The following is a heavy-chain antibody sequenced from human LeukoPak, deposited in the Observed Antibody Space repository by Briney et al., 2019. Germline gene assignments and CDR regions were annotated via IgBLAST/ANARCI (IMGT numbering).Heavy chain of an antibody. V-gene: IGHV3-30*03. CDR3: AREGFTHYYYFPMDV. CDR1: RFTSGSYG. Sequence: GGSLRLSCVPSRFTSGSYGMHSVRQAPGKGLEWVAVISHDGNNKYYADSVKGRFTISRDNSKSTLYLEVHSLRAEDTAVYYCAREGFTHYYYFPMDVWGQGTTVTVSS. CDR2: ISHDGNNK. J-gene: IGHJ6*02.